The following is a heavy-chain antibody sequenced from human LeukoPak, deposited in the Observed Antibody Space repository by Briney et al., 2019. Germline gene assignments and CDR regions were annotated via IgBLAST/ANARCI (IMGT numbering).Heavy chain of an antibody. J-gene: IGHJ4*02. CDR2: ISAYNGNT. CDR3: ARAGGANYYDSSGYYVNPNDY. D-gene: IGHD3-22*01. Sequence: ASVKVSCKASGYTFTGYYMHWVRQAPGQGLEWMGWISAYNGNTNYAQKLQDRVTMTTDTSTSTAYMELRSLRSDDTAVYYCARAGGANYYDSSGYYVNPNDYWGQGTLVTVSS. V-gene: IGHV1-18*04. CDR1: GYTFTGYY.